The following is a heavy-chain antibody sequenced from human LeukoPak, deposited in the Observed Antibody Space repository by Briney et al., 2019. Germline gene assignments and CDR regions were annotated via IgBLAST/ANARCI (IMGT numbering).Heavy chain of an antibody. V-gene: IGHV1-46*01. CDR3: ARDLEYSSSADAFDI. D-gene: IGHD6-6*01. CDR2: INPSGGST. CDR1: GYTFTSYY. J-gene: IGHJ3*02. Sequence: GASVKVSCKASGYTFTSYYMHWVRQAPGQGLEWMGIINPSGGSTSYAQKFQGRVTMTRDMSTSTAYMELRSLRSDDTAVYYCARDLEYSSSADAFDIWGQGTMVTVSS.